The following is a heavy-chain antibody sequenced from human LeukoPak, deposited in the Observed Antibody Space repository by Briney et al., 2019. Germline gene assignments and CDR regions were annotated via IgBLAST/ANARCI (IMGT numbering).Heavy chain of an antibody. CDR1: GFTVSSNY. CDR2: IYSGGST. D-gene: IGHD3-22*01. Sequence: QPGGSLRLSCAASGFTVSSNYMSWVPQAPGKGLEWVSVIYSGGSTYYADSVKGRFTISRHNSKNTLYLQMNSLRAEDTAVYYCASTYYYDSSGYSNDYWGQGTLVTVSS. J-gene: IGHJ4*02. CDR3: ASTYYYDSSGYSNDY. V-gene: IGHV3-53*04.